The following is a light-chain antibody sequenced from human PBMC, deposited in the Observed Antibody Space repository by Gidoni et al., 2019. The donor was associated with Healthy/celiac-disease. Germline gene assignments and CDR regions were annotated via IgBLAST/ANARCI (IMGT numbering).Light chain of an antibody. J-gene: IGKJ4*01. CDR2: GAS. CDR3: QQYGTSPLT. V-gene: IGKV3-20*01. CDR1: QSVSSSY. Sequence: EIVLTQSPGTLSLSPGERASLSCRASQSVSSSYLAWYQQKPGQAPRLVIYGASSGATGIPDRFSGSGSGTDFTLTISRLGPEDFAVYYCQQYGTSPLTFGGGTKVEIK.